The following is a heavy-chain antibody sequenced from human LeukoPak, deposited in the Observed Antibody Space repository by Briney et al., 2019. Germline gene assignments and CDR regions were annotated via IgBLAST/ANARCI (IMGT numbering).Heavy chain of an antibody. CDR2: INPSVGST. D-gene: IGHD1-1*01. CDR1: GYTFTSYY. Sequence: ASVKVSCKASGYTFTSYYMHWVRQAPGQGLEWMGKINPSVGSTSNAQKFQGRVTLTRDTSTSIVYIELSSLRSEDTAVYYCARDPRTTGTTFDYWGQGTLVTVSS. J-gene: IGHJ4*02. V-gene: IGHV1-46*01. CDR3: ARDPRTTGTTFDY.